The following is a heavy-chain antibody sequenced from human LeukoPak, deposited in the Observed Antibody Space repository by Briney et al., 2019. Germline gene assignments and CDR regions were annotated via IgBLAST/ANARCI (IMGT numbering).Heavy chain of an antibody. Sequence: PGGSLRLSRAASAFTFSSYGMSWVRQAPGKGLEWVSAISGDGRDIFYADAVKGRFTISRDNSKNTLYLQMNSLRDEDTALYYCAIHGGGTIRIEAFDVWGQGTMVTISS. V-gene: IGHV3-23*01. D-gene: IGHD3-3*01. CDR3: AIHGGGTIRIEAFDV. CDR1: AFTFSSYG. J-gene: IGHJ3*01. CDR2: ISGDGRDI.